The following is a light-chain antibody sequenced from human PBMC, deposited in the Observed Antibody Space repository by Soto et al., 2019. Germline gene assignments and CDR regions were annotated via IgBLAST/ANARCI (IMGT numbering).Light chain of an antibody. J-gene: IGKJ2*01. Sequence: EIVLTQSPATPSLSPGDRATLSCRASQSVSSFLAWYQHKPGQAPRLLIYDASNRATGIPARFSGSGSGTDFTLTISSLEPEDFAVYYCQQRSNWPPYTFGQGTKLEIK. CDR3: QQRSNWPPYT. CDR2: DAS. V-gene: IGKV3-11*01. CDR1: QSVSSF.